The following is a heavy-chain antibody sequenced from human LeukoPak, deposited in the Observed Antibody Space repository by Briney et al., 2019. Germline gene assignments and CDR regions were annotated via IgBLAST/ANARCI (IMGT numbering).Heavy chain of an antibody. CDR2: ISYSWRT. Sequence: PSETLSLTCTASDDSISRDFWTWIRQPPGKGLEWIGYISYSWRTEYNPSLKSRVTISIQTSKNQFSLKLTSVTAADTAIDYCARLPDVSGWPFDYWGQGILVTVSS. V-gene: IGHV4-59*13. CDR3: ARLPDVSGWPFDY. J-gene: IGHJ4*02. D-gene: IGHD6-19*01. CDR1: DDSISRDF.